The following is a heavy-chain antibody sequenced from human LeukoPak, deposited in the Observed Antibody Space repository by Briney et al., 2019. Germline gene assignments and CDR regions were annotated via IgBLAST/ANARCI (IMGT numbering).Heavy chain of an antibody. J-gene: IGHJ6*03. CDR1: GFTFSNYW. Sequence: GGSLRLSCAASGFTFSNYWMHWVRQTPGKGLVWVSRINSDGSSTSYADSVKGRFTISRDNAKNTLYLQMNSLRAEDTAVYYCARVSSGSYFGYYYYYMDVWGKGTTVTVSS. D-gene: IGHD1-26*01. CDR3: ARVSSGSYFGYYYYYMDV. CDR2: INSDGSST. V-gene: IGHV3-74*01.